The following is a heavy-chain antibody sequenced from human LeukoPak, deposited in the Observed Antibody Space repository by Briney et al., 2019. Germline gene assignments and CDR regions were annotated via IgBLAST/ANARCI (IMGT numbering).Heavy chain of an antibody. CDR3: ARDSYNGSYYDP. CDR1: GGTFSMYA. Sequence: SVTVSCRTSGGTFSMYAISWVRQAPGQGLEWMGRIIPMFGTAYYAQNFQDRVTIITDESTTIAYMRLSSLRFEDTAVYYCARDSYNGSYYDPWGQGTLVAVSS. J-gene: IGHJ5*02. V-gene: IGHV1-69*05. D-gene: IGHD1-26*01. CDR2: IIPMFGTA.